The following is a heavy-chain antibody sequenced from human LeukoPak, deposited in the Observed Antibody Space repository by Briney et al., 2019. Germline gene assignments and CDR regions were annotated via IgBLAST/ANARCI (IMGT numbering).Heavy chain of an antibody. V-gene: IGHV3-74*01. Sequence: GGSLRLSCAASGFTFSSYWMHWVRQAPGKGLVWVSRINTDGSSTSYADSVKGRFTISRDNAKNTLYLQMNSLRAEDTAVYYCARRKGYCSSTSCYSYYYYYMDVWGKGTTVTVSS. CDR2: INTDGSST. D-gene: IGHD2-2*02. J-gene: IGHJ6*03. CDR3: ARRKGYCSSTSCYSYYYYYMDV. CDR1: GFTFSSYW.